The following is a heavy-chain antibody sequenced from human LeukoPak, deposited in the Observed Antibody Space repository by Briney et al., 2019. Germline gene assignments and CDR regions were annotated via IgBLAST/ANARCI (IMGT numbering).Heavy chain of an antibody. CDR3: ARRQRPDAFDI. V-gene: IGHV5-10-1*01. J-gene: IGHJ3*02. CDR2: IDPSDSYT. CDR1: GXSFTTYC. D-gene: IGHD6-25*01. Sequence: GESLRISFKASGXSFTTYCISLVRQMPGKGLEWMERIDPSDSYTNYSPSFQGHVTISADKSISTAYLQWSSLKASDTAIYYCARRQRPDAFDIWGQGTMVTVSS.